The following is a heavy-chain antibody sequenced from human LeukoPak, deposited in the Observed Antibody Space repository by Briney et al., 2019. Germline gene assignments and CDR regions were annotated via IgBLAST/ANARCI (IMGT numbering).Heavy chain of an antibody. J-gene: IGHJ4*02. Sequence: GGSLRLSCAASGFTYSSYAMHWVRQAPGKGLEWVAVISYDGSNKYYADSVKGRFTISRDNSKNTLYLQMNSLRAEDTAVYYCARESSTSCYDYWGQGTLVTVSS. CDR1: GFTYSSYA. V-gene: IGHV3-30*04. CDR2: ISYDGSNK. D-gene: IGHD2-2*01. CDR3: ARESSTSCYDY.